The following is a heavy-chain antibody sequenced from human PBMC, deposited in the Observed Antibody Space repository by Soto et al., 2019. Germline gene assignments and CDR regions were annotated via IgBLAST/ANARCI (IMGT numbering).Heavy chain of an antibody. D-gene: IGHD3-22*01. CDR3: ANVYYARSAHPQGYFVN. Sequence: ASVKVSCKASGYVFTSYYILWVRRAPGPGLAWRGIIKTAGGDTNYAQKFRGRVTMTRDTSTSTVYKELGPLTSEDTGVYLGANVYYARSAHPQGYFVNWGPGAPV. J-gene: IGHJ4*01. CDR2: IKTAGGDT. V-gene: IGHV1-46*03. CDR1: GYVFTSYY.